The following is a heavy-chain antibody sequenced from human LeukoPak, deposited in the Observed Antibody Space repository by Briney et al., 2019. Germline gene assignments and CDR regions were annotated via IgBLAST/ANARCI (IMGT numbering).Heavy chain of an antibody. CDR1: GGSISSYY. J-gene: IGHJ4*02. CDR2: IYYSGST. CDR3: ARARSSWYLNY. V-gene: IGHV4-59*01. D-gene: IGHD6-13*01. Sequence: SETLSLTCTVSGGSISSYYWSWIRRPPGKGLEWIGYIYYSGSTNYNPSLKSRVTISVDTSKNQFSLKLSSVTAADTAVYYCARARSSWYLNYWGQGTLVTVSS.